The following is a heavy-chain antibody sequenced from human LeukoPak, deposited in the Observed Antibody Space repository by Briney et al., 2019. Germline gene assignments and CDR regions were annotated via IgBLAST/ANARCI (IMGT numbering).Heavy chain of an antibody. CDR3: ARESSDYIRVF. D-gene: IGHD4-11*01. V-gene: IGHV3-30*01. Sequence: QPGRSLRLSCAASGFTFSNSAMQWVRPAPGEGPEWLAVITYDGSHNFYADSVKGRFTISRDNAGDTLYLQMNGLAPGDMSVYYGARESSDYIRVFWGEGTLVTVSS. CDR2: ITYDGSHN. J-gene: IGHJ4*02. CDR1: GFTFSNSA.